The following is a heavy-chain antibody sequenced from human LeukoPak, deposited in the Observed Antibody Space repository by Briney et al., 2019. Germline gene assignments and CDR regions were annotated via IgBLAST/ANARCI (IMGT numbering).Heavy chain of an antibody. CDR2: INPADSDT. CDR3: ARQGVGVLFDY. J-gene: IGHJ4*02. Sequence: GESLKISCEGSGYSFNNYWIGWVRQMPGEGLQWMVIINPADSDTRYSPSLQGQVTISADKSINTAYLQWSSLKASDTAMYYCARQGVGVLFDYWGQGTLVTVSS. CDR1: GYSFNNYW. V-gene: IGHV5-51*01. D-gene: IGHD3-3*01.